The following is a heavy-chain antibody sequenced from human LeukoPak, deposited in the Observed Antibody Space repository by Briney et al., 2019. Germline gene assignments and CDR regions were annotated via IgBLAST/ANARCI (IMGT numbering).Heavy chain of an antibody. D-gene: IGHD2-15*01. Sequence: GGSLRLSCAASGFTFSSYAMSWVRQAPGKGLEWVSAISGSGDSTYYADSVKGRFTISRDNSKNTLYLQMNSLRAEDTAVYYCARRYSSGGSCYSSAFDYWGQGTLVTVSS. CDR1: GFTFSSYA. CDR2: ISGSGDST. V-gene: IGHV3-23*01. J-gene: IGHJ4*02. CDR3: ARRYSSGGSCYSSAFDY.